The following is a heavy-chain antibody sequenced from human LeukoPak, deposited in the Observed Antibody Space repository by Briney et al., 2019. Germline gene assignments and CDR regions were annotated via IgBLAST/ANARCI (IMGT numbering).Heavy chain of an antibody. CDR2: IIPILGIA. Sequence: SVKVSCKVSGGTFSSYAISWVRQAPGQGLEWMGRIIPILGIANYAQKFQGRVTITADKSTSTAYMELSSLRSEDTAVYYCARRLSEYSSSSYYYYGMDVWGQGTTVTVSS. CDR1: GGTFSSYA. CDR3: ARRLSEYSSSSYYYYGMDV. J-gene: IGHJ6*02. D-gene: IGHD6-13*01. V-gene: IGHV1-69*04.